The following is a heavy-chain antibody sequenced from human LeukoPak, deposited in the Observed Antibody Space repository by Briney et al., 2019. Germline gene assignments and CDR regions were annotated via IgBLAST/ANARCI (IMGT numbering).Heavy chain of an antibody. CDR3: AKDYGPDGSGSLFMN. J-gene: IGHJ4*02. V-gene: IGHV3-23*01. CDR1: GFTFSSYA. CDR2: ISGSGGST. D-gene: IGHD6-19*01. Sequence: GGSLRLSCEASGFTFSSYAMSWVRQAPGKGLEWVSAISGSGGSTYYADSVKGRFTISRDNSKNTLYLQMNALRAEDTAVYYCAKDYGPDGSGSLFMNWGQGTLVTVSS.